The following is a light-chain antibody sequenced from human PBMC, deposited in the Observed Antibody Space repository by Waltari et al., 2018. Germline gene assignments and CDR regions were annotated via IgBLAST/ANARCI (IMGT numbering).Light chain of an antibody. J-gene: IGKJ5*01. CDR1: QDISNY. V-gene: IGKV1-33*01. Sequence: DIQMTQSPSSLSASVGDRVTITCQASQDISNYLNWYQQKPGKAPKLLIYDASNLEKGVPSSFSGSGSGTDFTCSISSLQPEDIATYYFQQYDNFRATFGQGTRLEIK. CDR3: QQYDNFRAT. CDR2: DAS.